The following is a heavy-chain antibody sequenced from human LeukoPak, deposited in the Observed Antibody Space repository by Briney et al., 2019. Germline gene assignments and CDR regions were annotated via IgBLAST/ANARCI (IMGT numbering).Heavy chain of an antibody. CDR2: ISGSGGST. CDR3: ANGGSSSLVSTILNY. D-gene: IGHD6-13*01. V-gene: IGHV3-23*01. Sequence: GGSLRLSCAASGFTFSSNAMSCVRQAPGKGLEWVSGISGSGGSTYYTDSVKGRFTISRDNSENTLYLQMNSLRAEDTAVYYCANGGSSSLVSTILNYWGQGTLVTVSS. J-gene: IGHJ4*02. CDR1: GFTFSSNA.